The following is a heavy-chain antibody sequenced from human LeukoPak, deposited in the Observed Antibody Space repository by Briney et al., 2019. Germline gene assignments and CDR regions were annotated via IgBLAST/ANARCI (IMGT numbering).Heavy chain of an antibody. CDR1: GASFSDYY. D-gene: IGHD3-22*01. Sequence: SETLSLTCAVYGASFSDYYWSWIRQPPGKGLEWIGEINHSGSTNYNPSLKSRVTLSVDTSKNQFSLELSSVTAADTAVYYCARGNYYDNSGLPFDHWGQGTLVTVSS. CDR3: ARGNYYDNSGLPFDH. J-gene: IGHJ4*02. CDR2: INHSGST. V-gene: IGHV4-34*01.